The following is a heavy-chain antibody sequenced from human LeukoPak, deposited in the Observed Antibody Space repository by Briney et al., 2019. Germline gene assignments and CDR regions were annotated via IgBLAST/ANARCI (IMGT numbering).Heavy chain of an antibody. CDR3: ARTVLRFLEWLSPLYNWFDP. Sequence: ASVKVSCKASGYTFTSYGISWVRQAPGQGLEWMGWIGAYNGNTNYAQTLKGRVTMTTDTSTSTVYMELSSLRSDDTAVYYCARTVLRFLEWLSPLYNWFDPWGQGTLVTVSS. CDR2: IGAYNGNT. D-gene: IGHD3-3*01. V-gene: IGHV1-18*01. J-gene: IGHJ5*02. CDR1: GYTFTSYG.